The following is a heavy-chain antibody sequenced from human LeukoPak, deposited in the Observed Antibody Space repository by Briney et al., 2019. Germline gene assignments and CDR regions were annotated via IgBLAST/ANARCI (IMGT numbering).Heavy chain of an antibody. CDR2: IYSGGTT. V-gene: IGHV3-53*01. J-gene: IGHJ6*03. CDR3: TREVRITIFGTYGPYYYYYMDV. CDR1: GFIVSRNY. D-gene: IGHD3-3*01. Sequence: GGSLRLSCAASGFIVSRNYMSWVRQTPGKGLEWVSIIYSGGTTFYADSVKGRFTVSRDNSKNTLYLQMNSLKTEDTAVYYCTREVRITIFGTYGPYYYYYMDVWGKGTTVTVSS.